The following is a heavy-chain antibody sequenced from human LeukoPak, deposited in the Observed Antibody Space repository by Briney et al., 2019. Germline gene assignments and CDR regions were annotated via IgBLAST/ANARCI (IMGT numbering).Heavy chain of an antibody. Sequence: GGSLRLSCAASGFTFSSYAMSWVRQAPGKGLGWVSAISGSGGSTYYADSVKGRFTISRDNSKNTLYLQMNSLRAEDTAVYYCAKGGSGWPEYFQHWGQGTLVTVSS. V-gene: IGHV3-23*01. D-gene: IGHD6-19*01. J-gene: IGHJ1*01. CDR3: AKGGSGWPEYFQH. CDR1: GFTFSSYA. CDR2: ISGSGGST.